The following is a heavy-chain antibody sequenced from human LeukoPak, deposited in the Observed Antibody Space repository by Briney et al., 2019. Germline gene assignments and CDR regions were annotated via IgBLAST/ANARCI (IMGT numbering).Heavy chain of an antibody. CDR3: ARSPMKRWLQFDY. CDR2: IYYSGST. J-gene: IGHJ4*02. Sequence: SETLSLTCTVSGGAISSHYWSWFRQPPGKGLEWIGYIYYSGSTNYNPSLKSRVTISVDTSKNQFSLKLSSVTAADTAVYYCARSPMKRWLQFDYWGQGTLVTVSS. CDR1: GGAISSHY. V-gene: IGHV4-59*11. D-gene: IGHD5-24*01.